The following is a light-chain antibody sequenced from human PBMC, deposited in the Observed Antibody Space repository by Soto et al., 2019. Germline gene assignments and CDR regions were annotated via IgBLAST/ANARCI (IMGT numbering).Light chain of an antibody. Sequence: EIVMTQSPATLSVSPGERATLSCRASQSISSSLAWYQQKPGQAPRILIYGASTRATGIPARFSGSGSGTEFTLTISSLQSEDFAVYYCHQYNNGPTYTFGQGTKLEIK. CDR3: HQYNNGPTYT. V-gene: IGKV3-15*01. CDR2: GAS. CDR1: QSISSS. J-gene: IGKJ2*01.